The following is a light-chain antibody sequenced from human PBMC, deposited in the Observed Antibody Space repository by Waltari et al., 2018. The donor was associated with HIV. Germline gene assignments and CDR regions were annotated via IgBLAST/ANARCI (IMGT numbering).Light chain of an antibody. J-gene: IGLJ3*02. CDR3: CSYAGSSTLV. V-gene: IGLV2-23*02. Sequence: HSALTQPASVSGSPGQSNTIPCTGTSSDVGSYNLVSWYQQHPGKAPKLMIYEVSKRPSGVSNRFSGSKSGNTASLTISGLQAEDEADYYCCSYAGSSTLVFGGGTKLTVL. CDR1: SSDVGSYNL. CDR2: EVS.